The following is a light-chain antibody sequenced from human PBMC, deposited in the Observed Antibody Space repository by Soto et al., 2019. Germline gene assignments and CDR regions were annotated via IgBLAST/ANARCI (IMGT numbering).Light chain of an antibody. J-gene: IGLJ2*01. CDR1: KLGDKY. CDR2: QDI. V-gene: IGLV3-1*01. Sequence: SYELTQPPSVSVSPGQTAIITCSGDKLGDKYVSWYQQRPGQSPVLVIYQDIKRPSAIPERFSGSNSGNTATLTISRTPPMDEADYYCHVWDSSTVIFGGGTKVTVL. CDR3: HVWDSSTVI.